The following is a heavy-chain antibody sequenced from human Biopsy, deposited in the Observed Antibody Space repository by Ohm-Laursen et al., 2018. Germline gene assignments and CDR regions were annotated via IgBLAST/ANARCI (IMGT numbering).Heavy chain of an antibody. V-gene: IGHV3-72*01. CDR1: GFTFTDHY. D-gene: IGHD1-1*01. J-gene: IGHJ4*02. CDR2: ARNKANSYII. Sequence: SLRLSCTASGFTFTDHYMDWVRHPTGGGLEWVGRARNKANSYIIEYAASLRGRFTISRDDSKSSLYLQMNSLRTEDTAVYYCVRGANGFDYWGQGTLVTVSS. CDR3: VRGANGFDY.